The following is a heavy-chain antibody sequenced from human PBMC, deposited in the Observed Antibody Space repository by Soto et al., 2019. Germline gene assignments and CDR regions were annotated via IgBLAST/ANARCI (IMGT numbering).Heavy chain of an antibody. D-gene: IGHD3-9*01. J-gene: IGHJ6*02. V-gene: IGHV4-34*01. CDR3: ARVLTDYDILTGYYIQYYGMDV. CDR2: INHSGST. Sequence: QVQLQQWGAGLLKPSETLSLTCAVYGGSFSGYYWSWIRQPPGKGLEWIGEINHSGSTNYNPSLKGRVTLSVDTSKTQFSLKLSSVTAADTAVYYCARVLTDYDILTGYYIQYYGMDVWGQGTTVTVSS. CDR1: GGSFSGYY.